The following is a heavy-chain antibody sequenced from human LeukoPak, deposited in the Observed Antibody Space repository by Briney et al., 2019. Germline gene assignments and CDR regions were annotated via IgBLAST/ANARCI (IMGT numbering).Heavy chain of an antibody. D-gene: IGHD3-3*01. CDR2: IKQDGSEK. Sequence: GGSLRLSCAASGFTFSSYWMSWVRQAPGKGLEWVANIKQDGSEKYYVDSVKGRFTISRDNAKNSLYLQMNSLRAEDTAVYYCAREGTQYYDFWSGYYYYYYYYMDVWGKGTTVTVSS. J-gene: IGHJ6*03. V-gene: IGHV3-7*01. CDR3: AREGTQYYDFWSGYYYYYYYYMDV. CDR1: GFTFSSYW.